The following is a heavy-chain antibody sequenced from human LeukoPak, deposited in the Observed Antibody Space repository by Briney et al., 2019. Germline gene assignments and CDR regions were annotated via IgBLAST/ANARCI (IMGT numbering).Heavy chain of an antibody. D-gene: IGHD3-22*01. Sequence: PGGSLRLSCAASGFTFSNHGMNWVRQAPGKGLEWLSAISGSGGSTYYADSVKGRFTISRDNSKNTLYLQMNSLRAEDTAVYYCAKDPDSSGYYYSNWFDPWGQGTLVTVSS. CDR2: ISGSGGST. CDR3: AKDPDSSGYYYSNWFDP. J-gene: IGHJ5*02. CDR1: GFTFSNHG. V-gene: IGHV3-23*01.